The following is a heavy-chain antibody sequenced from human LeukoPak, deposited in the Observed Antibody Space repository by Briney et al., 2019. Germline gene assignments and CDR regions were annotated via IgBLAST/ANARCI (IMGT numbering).Heavy chain of an antibody. CDR2: ISGSGGST. J-gene: IGHJ4*02. CDR3: AKAVRIVGATTQFDY. D-gene: IGHD1-26*01. CDR1: GFTFSSYA. Sequence: PGGSLRLSCAASGFTFSSYAMSWVRQASGKGLEWVSAISGSGGSTYYADSVKGRFTISRDNSKNTLYLEMNSLRAEDTAVYYCAKAVRIVGATTQFDYWGQGTLVTVSS. V-gene: IGHV3-23*01.